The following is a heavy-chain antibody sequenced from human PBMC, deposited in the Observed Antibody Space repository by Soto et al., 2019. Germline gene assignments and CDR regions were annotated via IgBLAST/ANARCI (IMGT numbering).Heavy chain of an antibody. CDR1: GNTFTSYY. V-gene: IGHV1-18*04. Sequence: ASVKASSKASGNTFTSYYIHWVRQAPGQGLEWMGSINANNGNTNYAQKLQGRVTMTTDTSTSTAYMELRSLRSDDTAVYYCARDIRSGWYRWFDPWGQATLVTVSS. CDR2: INANNGNT. J-gene: IGHJ5*02. D-gene: IGHD6-19*01. CDR3: ARDIRSGWYRWFDP.